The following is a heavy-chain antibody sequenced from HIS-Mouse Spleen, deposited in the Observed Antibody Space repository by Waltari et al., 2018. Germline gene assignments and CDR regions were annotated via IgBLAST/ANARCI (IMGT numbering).Heavy chain of an antibody. V-gene: IGHV1-69*01. CDR1: GGTFSSYA. D-gene: IGHD6-19*01. Sequence: QVQLVQSGAEVKKPGSSVKVSCKASGGTFSSYAISWVRQAPGQGLEWMGGNIPIFGTANYAQKCQGRVTITADESTSPAYMELSSLRSEDTAVYYCARAGPPTTNNSYSSGWNFDYWGQGTLVTVSS. CDR2: NIPIFGTA. CDR3: ARAGPPTTNNSYSSGWNFDY. J-gene: IGHJ4*02.